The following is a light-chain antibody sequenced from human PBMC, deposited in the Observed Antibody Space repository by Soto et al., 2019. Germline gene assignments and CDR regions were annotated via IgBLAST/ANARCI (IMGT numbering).Light chain of an antibody. V-gene: IGLV2-11*01. J-gene: IGLJ1*01. CDR2: DVA. CDR1: SSDVGDYNS. CDR3: CSYLGSYTYV. Sequence: QSALTQPRSVSESPGQSVTISCTGTSSDVGDYNSVSWYQQHPGKAPKLLLFDVATRPSGVPDRFSGSKSANTASLTISGLQPEDEADYYCCSYLGSYTYVFGTGTKLTV.